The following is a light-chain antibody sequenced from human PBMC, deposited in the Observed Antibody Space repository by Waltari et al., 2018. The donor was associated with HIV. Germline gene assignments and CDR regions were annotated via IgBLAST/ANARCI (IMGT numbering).Light chain of an antibody. CDR3: AAWDDNLSGWV. J-gene: IGLJ3*02. Sequence: QSVLTQPPSASGTPGQSVTISCSGSSSNTGSNYVYWYQQLPGTAPKLLIYRNNQRPSGVPDRFSGFKSGTSASLAISGLRSEDEADYYCAAWDDNLSGWVFGGGSKLTIL. V-gene: IGLV1-47*01. CDR2: RNN. CDR1: SSNTGSNY.